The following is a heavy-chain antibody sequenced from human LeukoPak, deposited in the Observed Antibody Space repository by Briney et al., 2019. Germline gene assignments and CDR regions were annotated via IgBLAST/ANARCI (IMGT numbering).Heavy chain of an antibody. V-gene: IGHV4-61*02. CDR2: IYTSGST. J-gene: IGHJ6*03. CDR3: AGVVVPAAIAYYYYYMDV. D-gene: IGHD2-2*01. Sequence: SETLSLTCTVSGGSISSGSYYWSWIRQPAGKGLEWIGRIYTSGSTNYNPSLKSRVTISVDTSKNQFSLKLSSVTAADTAVYYCAGVVVPAAIAYYYYYMDVWGKGTTVTVSS. CDR1: GGSISSGSYY.